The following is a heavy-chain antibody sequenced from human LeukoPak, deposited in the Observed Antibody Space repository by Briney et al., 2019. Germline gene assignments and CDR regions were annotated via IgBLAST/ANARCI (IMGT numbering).Heavy chain of an antibody. Sequence: SETLSLTCTVSGGSISSRSHYWAWIRQPPGKGLEWIGSIYYSGSTYYNPSLKSRVTISVDTSKNQFSLKLSSVTAADTAVYYCARTEDGCSGGSCYMTHDYWGQGTLVTVSS. CDR3: ARTEDGCSGGSCYMTHDY. J-gene: IGHJ4*02. CDR1: GGSISSRSHY. V-gene: IGHV4-39*01. D-gene: IGHD2-15*01. CDR2: IYYSGST.